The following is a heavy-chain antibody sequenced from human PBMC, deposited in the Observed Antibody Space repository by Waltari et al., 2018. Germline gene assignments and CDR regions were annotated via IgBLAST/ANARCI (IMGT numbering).Heavy chain of an antibody. CDR3: ARYWGTYFFDE. D-gene: IGHD3-16*01. J-gene: IGHJ4*02. CDR1: GGSISDSTYY. V-gene: IGHV4-39*01. Sequence: QLHESGPGLMRPSETLSLTCSVSGGSISDSTYYWAWIRRPPGKGLGWIGNNYFDGTTYYNPSLKSRVSMSIDTSMNQFSLRLTSVTAADTSVYYCARYWGTYFFDEWGQGTQVSV. CDR2: NYFDGTT.